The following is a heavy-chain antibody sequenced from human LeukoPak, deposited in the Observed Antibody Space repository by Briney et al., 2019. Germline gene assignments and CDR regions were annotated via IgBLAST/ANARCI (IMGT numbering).Heavy chain of an antibody. J-gene: IGHJ5*02. D-gene: IGHD6-19*01. CDR3: ARHPYSSGWYGWFDP. CDR2: IYPGDSDT. Sequence: GESLKISCKNSGYSFTSYWIGWVRQMPGKGLEWMGIIYPGDSDTRYSPSFQGQVTISADKSISTAYLQWSSLKASDTAMYYCARHPYSSGWYGWFDPWGQGTLVTVSS. CDR1: GYSFTSYW. V-gene: IGHV5-51*01.